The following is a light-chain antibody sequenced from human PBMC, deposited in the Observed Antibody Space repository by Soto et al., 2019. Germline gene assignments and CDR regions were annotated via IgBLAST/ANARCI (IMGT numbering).Light chain of an antibody. V-gene: IGLV2-23*01. CDR2: EGS. Sequence: QSVLTRPASVSGSPGQSITISCTGTSSGVGRYNLVSWYQQHPGKAPKLMIYEGSKRPSGVSNRFSGSKSGNTASLTISGLQAEEEADYYCCSYAGSSTVVFGGGTKVTVL. J-gene: IGLJ3*02. CDR1: SSGVGRYNL. CDR3: CSYAGSSTVV.